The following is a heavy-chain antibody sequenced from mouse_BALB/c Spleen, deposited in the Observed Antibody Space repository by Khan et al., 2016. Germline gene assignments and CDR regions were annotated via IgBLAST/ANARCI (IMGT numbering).Heavy chain of an antibody. V-gene: IGHV5-6-5*01. CDR1: GFIFSSYA. Sequence: EVELVESGGGLVKPGGSLKLSCAASGFIFSSYAMSWVRQPPEKRLEWVASFGSGDDTYYSDSVKGRFTFISDNARNIPYLQLSSLWSEDTATSYWASRTAEGYWVQGTTLTVSS. CDR2: FGSGDDT. CDR3: ASRTAEGY. J-gene: IGHJ2*01.